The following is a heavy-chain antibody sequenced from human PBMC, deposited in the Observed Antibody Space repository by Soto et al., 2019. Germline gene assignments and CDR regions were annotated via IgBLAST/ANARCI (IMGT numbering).Heavy chain of an antibody. CDR1: GYTFTSYG. CDR3: ARDGPKLYYYYYGMDV. CDR2: ISAYNGNT. V-gene: IGHV1-18*01. J-gene: IGHJ6*02. D-gene: IGHD1-1*01. Sequence: ASVKVSCKASGYTFTSYGISWVRQAPGQGLEWMGWISAYNGNTNYAQELQGRVTMTTDTSTSTAYMELRSLRSDDTAVYYCARDGPKLYYYYYGMDVWGQGTTVTVSS.